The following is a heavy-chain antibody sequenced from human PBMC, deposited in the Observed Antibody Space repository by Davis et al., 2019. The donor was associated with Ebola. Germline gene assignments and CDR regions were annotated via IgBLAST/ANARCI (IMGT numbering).Heavy chain of an antibody. J-gene: IGHJ5*02. D-gene: IGHD4-17*01. CDR1: GFTFSSYS. Sequence: PGGSLRLSCAASGFTFSSYSMSWVRQAPGKGLEWVSAISGSGGSTYYADSVKGRFTISRDNSKNTLYLQMNSLRAEDTAVYYCARAPFTVTTLGWFDPWGQGTLVTVSS. CDR3: ARAPFTVTTLGWFDP. CDR2: ISGSGGST. V-gene: IGHV3-23*01.